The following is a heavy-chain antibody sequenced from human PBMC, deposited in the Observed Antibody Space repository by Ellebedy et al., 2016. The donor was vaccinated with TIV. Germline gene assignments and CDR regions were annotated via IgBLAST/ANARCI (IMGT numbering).Heavy chain of an antibody. CDR1: GGTFSSYA. J-gene: IGHJ5*02. CDR2: IIPIFGTA. Sequence: SVKVSCXASGGTFSSYAISWVRQAPGQGLEWMGGIIPIFGTANYAQKFQGRVTITADESTSTAYMELSSLRSEDTAVYYCATDGITIFGVVIQGFDPWGQGTLVTVSS. V-gene: IGHV1-69*13. D-gene: IGHD3-3*01. CDR3: ATDGITIFGVVIQGFDP.